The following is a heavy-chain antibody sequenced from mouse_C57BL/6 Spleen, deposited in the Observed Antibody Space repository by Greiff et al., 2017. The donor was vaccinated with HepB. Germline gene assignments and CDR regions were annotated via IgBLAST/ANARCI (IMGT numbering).Heavy chain of an antibody. D-gene: IGHD1-1*01. CDR1: GFTFSNYW. CDR3: TYYYGSPSMDD. CDR2: IRLKSDNYAT. V-gene: IGHV6-3*01. J-gene: IGHJ4*01. Sequence: EVKLEESGGGLVQPGGSMKLSCVASGFTFSNYWMNWVRQSPEKGLEWVAQIRLKSDNYATHYAESVKGRFTISRDDSKSSVYLQMNNLRAEDTGIYYCTYYYGSPSMDDWGQGTSVTVSS.